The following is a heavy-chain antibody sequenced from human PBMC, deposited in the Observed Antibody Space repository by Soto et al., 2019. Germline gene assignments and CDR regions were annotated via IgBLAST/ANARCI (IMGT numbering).Heavy chain of an antibody. CDR3: ARHGDYTMDY. J-gene: IGHJ4*02. CDR1: GFSFSSYW. CDR2: IKRDGGEK. D-gene: IGHD4-17*01. V-gene: IGHV3-7*01. Sequence: EVQLAEHGGGLVQTGGSLTLSCAASGFSFSSYWMGWVRQAPGKGLEWVANIKRDGGEKYYVDSVKGRFTISRDNAENSLYLQMNTLRADDTAVYHCARHGDYTMDYWGQGTLVTVSS.